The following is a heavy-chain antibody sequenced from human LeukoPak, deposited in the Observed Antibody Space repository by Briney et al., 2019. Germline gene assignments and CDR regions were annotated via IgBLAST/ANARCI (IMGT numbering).Heavy chain of an antibody. CDR3: ARDPSDCSGGSCYSKGVFDY. V-gene: IGHV1-46*01. Sequence: ASVKVSCKASGYTFTSYYMHWVRQAPGQGLEWMGIINPSGGSTSYAQKFQGRVTMTRDTSTSTVYMELSSLRSEDPAVYYCARDPSDCSGGSCYSKGVFDYWGQGTLVTVSS. CDR2: INPSGGST. J-gene: IGHJ4*02. D-gene: IGHD2-15*01. CDR1: GYTFTSYY.